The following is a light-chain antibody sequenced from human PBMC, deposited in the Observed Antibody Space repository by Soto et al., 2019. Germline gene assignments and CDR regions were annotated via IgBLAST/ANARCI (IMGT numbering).Light chain of an antibody. Sequence: DIQLTQSPSTLSASVGDRVTITWRASESITTCLAWYQQKPGKAPKVLIPEASTFESGVPSRFSGSGSGTEFTLTISSLHADDFAAYFFHQYNTVPYTVCHGTKLETK. V-gene: IGKV1-5*01. CDR2: EAS. J-gene: IGKJ2*01. CDR1: ESITTC. CDR3: HQYNTVPYT.